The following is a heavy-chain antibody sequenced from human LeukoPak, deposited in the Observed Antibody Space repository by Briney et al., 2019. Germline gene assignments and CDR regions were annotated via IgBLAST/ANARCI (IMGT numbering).Heavy chain of an antibody. Sequence: PSETLSLTCAVSGVSFNDYYWSWVRQTPGKGLEWIGEINHSGYTNDSPSLKSRVTLSVDTSRKQFSLNLRSVTVADTGIYYCTRMTTGHDYWGQGTLVTVSS. V-gene: IGHV4-34*01. CDR1: GVSFNDYY. D-gene: IGHD4-17*01. J-gene: IGHJ4*02. CDR3: TRMTTGHDY. CDR2: INHSGYT.